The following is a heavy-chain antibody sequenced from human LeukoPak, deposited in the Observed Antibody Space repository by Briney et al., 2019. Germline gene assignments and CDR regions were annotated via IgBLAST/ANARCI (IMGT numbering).Heavy chain of an antibody. CDR1: GGSFSGYY. V-gene: IGHV4-34*01. CDR3: ARPGDGYSFDY. J-gene: IGHJ4*02. D-gene: IGHD5-24*01. CDR2: INHSGST. Sequence: SETLSLTCAVYGGSFSGYYWSWIRRPPGKGLEWIGEINHSGSTNCNPSLKSRVTISVDTSKNQFSLKLSSVTAADTAVYYCARPGDGYSFDYWGQGTLVTVSS.